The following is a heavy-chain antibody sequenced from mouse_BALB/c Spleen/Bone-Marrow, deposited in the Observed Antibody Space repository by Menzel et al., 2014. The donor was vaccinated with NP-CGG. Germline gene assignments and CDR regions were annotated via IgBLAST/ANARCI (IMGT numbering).Heavy chain of an antibody. V-gene: IGHV7-1*02. D-gene: IGHD4-1*01. Sequence: VQLQQSGGGLVQPGGSLRLSCATSGFTFSDFYMEWVRQPPGKRLEGVVAGRNRRNDYTTEYSASVKGRFIVSRDTSQSILYLQMNALRAEDTAIYYCARDAGRGNFDYWGQGTTLTVSS. CDR1: GFTFSDFY. CDR3: ARDAGRGNFDY. CDR2: GRNRRNDYTT. J-gene: IGHJ2*01.